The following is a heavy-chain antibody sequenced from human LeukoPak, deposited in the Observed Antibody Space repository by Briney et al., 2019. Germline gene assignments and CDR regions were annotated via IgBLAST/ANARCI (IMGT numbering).Heavy chain of an antibody. CDR2: IYSGGST. CDR1: GFTVSSNY. D-gene: IGHD1-26*01. CDR3: ARDPYNGNYGDFYYYYMDV. Sequence: GGSLRLSCAASGFTVSSNYMSWVRQAPEKGLEWVSVIYSGGSTYYADSVKGRFTISRDNAKNSLYLQMNSLRDEDTAIYYCARDPYNGNYGDFYYYYMDVWGKGTTVTISS. V-gene: IGHV3-53*01. J-gene: IGHJ6*03.